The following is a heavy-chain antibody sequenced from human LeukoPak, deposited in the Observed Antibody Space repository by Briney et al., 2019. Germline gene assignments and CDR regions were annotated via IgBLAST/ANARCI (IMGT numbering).Heavy chain of an antibody. D-gene: IGHD6-19*01. Sequence: ASVKVSCKASGYTFTGYYMHWVRQAPGQGLEWMGWINPNSGGTNYAQKFQGWVTMTRDTSISTAYMELSRLRPDDTAVYYCARDVAVAGTPYYYYGMDVWGQGTTVTVSS. CDR2: INPNSGGT. J-gene: IGHJ6*02. V-gene: IGHV1-2*04. CDR1: GYTFTGYY. CDR3: ARDVAVAGTPYYYYGMDV.